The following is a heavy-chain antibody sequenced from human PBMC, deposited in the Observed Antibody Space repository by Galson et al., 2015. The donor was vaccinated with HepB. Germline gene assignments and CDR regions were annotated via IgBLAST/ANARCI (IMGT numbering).Heavy chain of an antibody. CDR3: ARDRVLLLWFEGLFDY. CDR2: ISAYNGNT. CDR1: GYTFTSYG. J-gene: IGHJ4*02. Sequence: SVKVSCKASGYTFTSYGISWVRQAPGQGLEWMGWISAYNGNTNYAQKLQGRVTMTTDTSTSTAYMELRSLRSDDTAVYYCARDRVLLLWFEGLFDYWGQGTLVTVSS. D-gene: IGHD3-10*01. V-gene: IGHV1-18*01.